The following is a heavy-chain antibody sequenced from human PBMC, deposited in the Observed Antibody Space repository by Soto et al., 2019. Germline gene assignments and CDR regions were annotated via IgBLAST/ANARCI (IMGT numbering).Heavy chain of an antibody. CDR3: APQTGYCSGGTCYTNWFDP. D-gene: IGHD2-15*01. CDR1: GYSSTSYF. V-gene: IGHV1-46*03. Sequence: QVQLVQSGTEVKKPGASVKISCKASGYSSTSYFMHWVRQAPGQGLEWMGIINPSGSSTNYAQKFQGRVTMARDTSTSTFYMELSFLRSEDTAVYYGAPQTGYCSGGTCYTNWFDPWGQGTLVTVSS. J-gene: IGHJ5*02. CDR2: INPSGSST.